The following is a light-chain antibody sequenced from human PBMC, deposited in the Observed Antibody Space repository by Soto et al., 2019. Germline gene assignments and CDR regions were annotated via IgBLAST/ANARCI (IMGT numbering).Light chain of an antibody. CDR2: DDN. V-gene: IGLV1-51*01. CDR3: GSWDSSLSAYV. CDR1: SSNIGGNS. Sequence: VLTQPPSVSAAPGQKVTIPCSGSSSNIGGNSVSWYQQLPGTAPKLLIYDDNKRPSGIPDRFSGSKSGTSATLGITGFQTGDEADYYCGSWDSSLSAYVFGTGTKVTVL. J-gene: IGLJ1*01.